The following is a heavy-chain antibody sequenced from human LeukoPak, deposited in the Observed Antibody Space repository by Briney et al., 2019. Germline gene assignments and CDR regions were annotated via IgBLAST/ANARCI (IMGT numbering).Heavy chain of an antibody. J-gene: IGHJ4*02. Sequence: PGRSLRLSCAASGFTFDDYAMHWVRQAPGKGLEWVSGISWNSGSIGYADSVKGRFTSSRDNSKNTMYLQMNSLRVEDTAVYYCARDSQKGIWGQGTLVTVSS. V-gene: IGHV3-9*01. CDR3: ARDSQKGI. CDR1: GFTFDDYA. CDR2: ISWNSGSI.